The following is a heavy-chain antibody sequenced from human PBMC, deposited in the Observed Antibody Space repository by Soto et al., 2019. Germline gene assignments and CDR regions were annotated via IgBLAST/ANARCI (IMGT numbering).Heavy chain of an antibody. CDR3: ARLLLWFGESSYGMDV. V-gene: IGHV3-11*01. J-gene: IGHJ6*02. CDR1: GFTFSDYY. CDR2: ISSSGSTI. Sequence: PGGSLRLSCAASGFTFSDYYMSWIRQAPGKGLEWVSYISSSGSTIYYADSVKGRFTISRDNAKNSLYLQMNSLRAEDTAVYYCARLLLWFGESSYGMDVWGQGTTVTVSS. D-gene: IGHD3-10*01.